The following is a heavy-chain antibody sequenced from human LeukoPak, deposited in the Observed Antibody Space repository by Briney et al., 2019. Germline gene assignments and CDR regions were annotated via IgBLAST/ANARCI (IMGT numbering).Heavy chain of an antibody. V-gene: IGHV4-31*03. J-gene: IGHJ5*02. CDR1: GGSISSGGYY. D-gene: IGHD2-2*01. CDR2: IYYSGST. CDR3: ARYCSSTSCRGGLDP. Sequence: SETLSLTCTVSGGSISSGGYYWSWIRQHPGKGLEWIGYIYYSGSTYYNPSLKSRVTISVDTSKNQFSLKLSSVTAADTAVYYCARYCSSTSCRGGLDPWGQGTLVTVSS.